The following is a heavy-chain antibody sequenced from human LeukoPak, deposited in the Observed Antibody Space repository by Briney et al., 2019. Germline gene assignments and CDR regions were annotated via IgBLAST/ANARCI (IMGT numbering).Heavy chain of an antibody. CDR3: AKGSGESDY. Sequence: GGSLRLSCAASGFTFSSYAMSWVRQAPGKGLEWVAVISYDGSNKYYADSVKGRFTISRDNSKNTLYLQMNSLRAEDTAVYYCAKGSGESDYWGQGTLVTVSS. J-gene: IGHJ4*02. CDR1: GFTFSSYA. CDR2: ISYDGSNK. V-gene: IGHV3-30*18. D-gene: IGHD5-12*01.